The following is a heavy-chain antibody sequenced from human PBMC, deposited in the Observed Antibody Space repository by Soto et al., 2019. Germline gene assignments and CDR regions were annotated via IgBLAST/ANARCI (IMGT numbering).Heavy chain of an antibody. Sequence: QVQLVESGGGVVQPGRSLRLSCAASGFTFSSYGMHWVRQAPGKGLEWVAVLSYGGSNKYYADSVKSRFTSSRANSKTTLHLQMKNLSAEATAVYYYEKDNCIRTSCYLLYNWFDPWGQGTLVTVSS. CDR3: EKDNCIRTSCYLLYNWFDP. CDR1: GFTFSSYG. J-gene: IGHJ5*02. D-gene: IGHD2-2*01. CDR2: LSYGGSNK. V-gene: IGHV3-30*18.